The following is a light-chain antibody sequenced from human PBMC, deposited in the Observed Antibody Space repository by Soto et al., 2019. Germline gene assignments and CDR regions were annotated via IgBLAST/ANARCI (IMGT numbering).Light chain of an antibody. CDR1: QSVSSY. J-gene: IGKJ1*01. Sequence: EIVLTQSPATLSLSPGERATLSCRASQSVSSYLAWYQQKPGQAPRLLIYDASNRATGIPARFSGSGSGTDFTLTISSLEREDFAFYYCQQRSNWPRWTFGQGTKLEIK. CDR3: QQRSNWPRWT. CDR2: DAS. V-gene: IGKV3-11*01.